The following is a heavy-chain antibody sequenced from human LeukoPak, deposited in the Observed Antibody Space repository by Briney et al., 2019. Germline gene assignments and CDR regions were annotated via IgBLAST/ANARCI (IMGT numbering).Heavy chain of an antibody. CDR2: IFHTGST. D-gene: IGHD1-26*01. CDR1: GGSISSGGYY. J-gene: IGHJ4*02. V-gene: IGHV4-30-2*01. CDR3: ARAAGARYYFDY. Sequence: SQTLSLTCTVSGGSISSGGYYWNWLRQPPGRGLEWIGYIFHTGSTYYNPSLKSRVTISVDRSKNQFSLKLNSVTGADTAVYYCARAAGARYYFDYWGQGTLVTVSS.